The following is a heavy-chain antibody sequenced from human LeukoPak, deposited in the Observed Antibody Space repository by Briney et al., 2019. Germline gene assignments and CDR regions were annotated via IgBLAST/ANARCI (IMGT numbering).Heavy chain of an antibody. CDR1: GFTFSSYG. Sequence: PGGSLRLSCAASGFTFSSYGMHWVRQAPGKGLEGVAVISYDGSSKYYADSVKCRFTISRDNSKNTLYLQINSLRAEDTAVYYCAKSGGAGAEYFQHWGQGTLVTVSS. V-gene: IGHV3-30*18. CDR2: ISYDGSSK. J-gene: IGHJ1*01. D-gene: IGHD6-19*01. CDR3: AKSGGAGAEYFQH.